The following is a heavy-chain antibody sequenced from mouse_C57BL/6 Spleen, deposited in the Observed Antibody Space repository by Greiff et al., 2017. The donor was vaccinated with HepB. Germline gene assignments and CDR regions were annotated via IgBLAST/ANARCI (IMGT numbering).Heavy chain of an antibody. Sequence: VQLQESGAELVKPGASVKISCKASGYAFSSYWMNWVKQRPGKGLEWIGQIYPGDGDTNYNGKFKGKATLTADKSSSTAYMQLSSLTSEDSAVYFCAREGAAQATIYAMDYWGQGTSVTVSS. J-gene: IGHJ4*01. D-gene: IGHD3-2*02. CDR2: IYPGDGDT. V-gene: IGHV1-80*01. CDR1: GYAFSSYW. CDR3: AREGAAQATIYAMDY.